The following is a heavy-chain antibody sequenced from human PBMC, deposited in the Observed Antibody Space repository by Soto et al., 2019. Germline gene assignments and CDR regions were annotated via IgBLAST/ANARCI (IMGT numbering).Heavy chain of an antibody. V-gene: IGHV3-23*01. D-gene: IGHD3-10*01. CDR2: ISGGGDTT. CDR3: AKRRGGSGSLTPRVDF. Sequence: EVQLLASGGGLVQPGGSLRLSCAASGFTFNNYAMTWVRQAPGKVLEWVSAISGGGDTTSYADSVKGRFTVSRDGSKITLYLQMSSLRAEDTALYYCAKRRGGSGSLTPRVDFWGQGTLVTVSS. J-gene: IGHJ4*02. CDR1: GFTFNNYA.